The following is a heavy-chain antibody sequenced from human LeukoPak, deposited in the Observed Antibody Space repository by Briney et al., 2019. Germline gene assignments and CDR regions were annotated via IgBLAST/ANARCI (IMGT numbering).Heavy chain of an antibody. D-gene: IGHD3-3*01. J-gene: IGHJ5*02. V-gene: IGHV4-59*01. Sequence: KPSETLSLTCTVSGGSISSYYWSWIRQPPGKGLEWIGYTYYSGSTNYNPSLKSRVTISVDTSKNQFSLKLSSVTAADTAVYYCARGYYDFWSGYSRYNWFDPWGQGTLVTVSS. CDR2: TYYSGST. CDR3: ARGYYDFWSGYSRYNWFDP. CDR1: GGSISSYY.